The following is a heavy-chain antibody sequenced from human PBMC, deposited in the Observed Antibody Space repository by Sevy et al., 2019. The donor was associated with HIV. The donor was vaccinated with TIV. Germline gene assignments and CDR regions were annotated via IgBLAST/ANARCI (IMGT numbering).Heavy chain of an antibody. V-gene: IGHV1-18*01. J-gene: IGHJ6*02. Sequence: ASVKVSCKASGYTFTSYGISWVRQAPGQGLEWMGWTSAYNGNTDYAQRLQGRVTMTTDTSTSTAYMELRSLRSDDTAVDYCARMSGGVPYYYAMDVWGQGTTVTVSS. CDR2: TSAYNGNT. CDR1: GYTFTSYG. D-gene: IGHD3-10*01. CDR3: ARMSGGVPYYYAMDV.